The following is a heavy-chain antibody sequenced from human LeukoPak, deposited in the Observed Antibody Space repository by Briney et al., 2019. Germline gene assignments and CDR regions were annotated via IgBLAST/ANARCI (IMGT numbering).Heavy chain of an antibody. CDR1: GFTFSSYE. V-gene: IGHV3-48*03. CDR2: ISSSGSTI. Sequence: GGSLRLSCAASGFTFSSYEMNWVRQAPGKGLEWVSYISSSGSTIYYADSVKGRFTISRDNAKNSLYLQMNSLRTEDTAVYYCARVVGAIPFDYWGQGTLVTVSS. CDR3: ARVVGAIPFDY. D-gene: IGHD1-26*01. J-gene: IGHJ4*02.